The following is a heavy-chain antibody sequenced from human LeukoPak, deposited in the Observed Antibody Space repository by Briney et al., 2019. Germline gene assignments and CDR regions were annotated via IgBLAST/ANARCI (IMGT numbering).Heavy chain of an antibody. V-gene: IGHV1-3*04. CDR2: ISTGNGNT. J-gene: IGHJ4*02. D-gene: IGHD1-7*01. Sequence: ASVKVSCKASGYTFTSYAMHWVRQAPGQGLEWMGWISTGNGNTNYGQKFQGRVTMTTDTSTGTAYMELRSLRSDDTAMYYCARANNWNYALGYWGQGTLVTVSS. CDR3: ARANNWNYALGY. CDR1: GYTFTSYA.